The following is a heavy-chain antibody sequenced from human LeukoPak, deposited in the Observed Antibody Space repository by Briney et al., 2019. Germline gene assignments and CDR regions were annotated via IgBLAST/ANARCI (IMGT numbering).Heavy chain of an antibody. Sequence: GGFLRLSCAASGFTFSTSWMSWVRQVPGKGLEWVANIKKDGSESYVDSVKGRFTISRDNAKNSLYLQMNSLRAEDTAMYYCARGRYSGTTYYFDYWGQGTLVTVSS. V-gene: IGHV3-7*03. CDR1: GFTFSTSW. J-gene: IGHJ4*02. CDR3: ARGRYSGTTYYFDY. CDR2: IKKDGSE. D-gene: IGHD5-12*01.